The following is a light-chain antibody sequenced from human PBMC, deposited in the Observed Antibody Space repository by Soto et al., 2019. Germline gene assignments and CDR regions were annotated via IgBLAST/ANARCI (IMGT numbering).Light chain of an antibody. V-gene: IGLV2-14*01. CDR1: SSDVGSYDH. CDR3: ISYTGSSTSYV. J-gene: IGLJ1*01. CDR2: EVS. Sequence: QSGLTQPASVSGSPGQSITSSCSGTSSDVGSYDHVAWYQQFPGKTPKLMIYEVSNRPSGVSSRFSGSKSDNTASLTISGLQAEDEADYYCISYTGSSTSYVFGSGTKVTVL.